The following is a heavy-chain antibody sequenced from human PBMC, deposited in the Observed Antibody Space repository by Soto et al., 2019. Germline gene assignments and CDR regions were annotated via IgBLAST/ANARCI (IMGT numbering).Heavy chain of an antibody. CDR2: ISWNSGSI. CDR1: GFTFDDYA. J-gene: IGHJ4*02. CDR3: GLAEGIQLCFPIDY. D-gene: IGHD5-18*01. Sequence: GGSLRLSCAASGFTFDDYAMHWVRQAPGKGLEWVSGISWNSGSIGYADSVKGRFTISTDKSKNSPYLQLNSLRAEDTALYYCGLAEGIQLCFPIDYCGQGTPLTVCS. V-gene: IGHV3-9*01.